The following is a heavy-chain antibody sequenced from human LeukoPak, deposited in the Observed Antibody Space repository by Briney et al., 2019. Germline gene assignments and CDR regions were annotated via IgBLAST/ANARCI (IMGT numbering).Heavy chain of an antibody. CDR2: IIPIFGTA. J-gene: IGHJ6*02. CDR3: AREAGDQLHHYGMDV. CDR1: GGTFSSYA. V-gene: IGHV1-69*01. D-gene: IGHD2-2*01. Sequence: ASVTVSCKASGGTFSSYAISWVRQAPGQGLEWMGGIIPIFGTANYAQKFQGRVTITADESTSTAYMELSSLRSEDTAVYYCAREAGDQLHHYGMDVWGQGTTVTVSS.